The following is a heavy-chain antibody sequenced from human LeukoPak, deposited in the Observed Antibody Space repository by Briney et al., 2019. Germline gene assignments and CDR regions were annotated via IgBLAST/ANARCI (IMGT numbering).Heavy chain of an antibody. Sequence: SVKVSCKASGGTFNSYAVNWVRQAPGQGLEWMGGIIPRLGTTKYIEKFQGRITITTDESTTTAYMELTSLRSEDTAVYYCAADGTDWGQGTLVTVSS. V-gene: IGHV1-69*05. J-gene: IGHJ4*02. CDR1: GGTFNSYA. CDR3: AADGTD. CDR2: IIPRLGTT.